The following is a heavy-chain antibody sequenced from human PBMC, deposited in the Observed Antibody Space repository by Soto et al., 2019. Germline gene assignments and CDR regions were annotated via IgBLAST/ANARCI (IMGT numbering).Heavy chain of an antibody. D-gene: IGHD1-1*01. CDR3: ARVGGNWNDDYFDD. Sequence: QVQLVQSGAEVKKPGASVKVSCKASGYTFSDHDINWVRQASGQGPEWLGWMNPNSGDTGYAQNFQGRVTMTRDTSKRTAAMELSSLRSEDTAVYYCARVGGNWNDDYFDDWGKGTLVTVSS. CDR1: GYTFSDHD. CDR2: MNPNSGDT. V-gene: IGHV1-8*01. J-gene: IGHJ4*02.